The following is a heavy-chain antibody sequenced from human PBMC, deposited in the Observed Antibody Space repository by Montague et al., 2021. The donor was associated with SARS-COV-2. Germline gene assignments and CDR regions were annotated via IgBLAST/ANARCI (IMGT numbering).Heavy chain of an antibody. CDR2: ISTRSTYP. D-gene: IGHD3-10*01. V-gene: IGHV3-11*03. CDR1: GFTFSDCY. CDR3: ASFTMVRGAPGYGMDV. Sequence: SLRLSCAASGFTFSDCYMTWIRQAPGKGLEWLSYISTRSTYPNSAASLKAHFPISRDDAKNSLYLQMNSLRAEDTAVYYCASFTMVRGAPGYGMDVWGQGTTVTVSS. J-gene: IGHJ6*02.